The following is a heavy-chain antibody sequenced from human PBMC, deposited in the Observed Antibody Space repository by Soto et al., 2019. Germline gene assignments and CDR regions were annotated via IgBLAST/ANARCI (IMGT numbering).Heavy chain of an antibody. CDR3: AREGSYSAYNFAHGIQLWSFDF. J-gene: IGHJ4*02. D-gene: IGHD5-12*01. CDR2: IFSSGST. Sequence: LSLTCTVSGCSINTFYWSWVRQPAGKGLEWIGRIFSSGSTSFNPSLESRVAMSVDTSKNHFSLNLSSVTAADMAVYYCAREGSYSAYNFAHGIQLWSFDFWGQGALVTVSS. CDR1: GCSINTFY. V-gene: IGHV4-4*07.